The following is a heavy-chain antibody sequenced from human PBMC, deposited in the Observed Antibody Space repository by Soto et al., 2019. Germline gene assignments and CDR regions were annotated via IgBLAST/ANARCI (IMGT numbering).Heavy chain of an antibody. J-gene: IGHJ5*02. D-gene: IGHD3-22*01. CDR3: ARGAIVVVPPGFDP. CDR2: IIPIFGTA. V-gene: IGHV1-69*13. Sequence: GASVKVSCKASGGTFSSYAISWVRQAPGQGLEWMGGIIPIFGTANYAQKFQGRVTITADESTSTVYMELSSLRSEDTAVYYCARGAIVVVPPGFDPWGQGTLVTVSS. CDR1: GGTFSSYA.